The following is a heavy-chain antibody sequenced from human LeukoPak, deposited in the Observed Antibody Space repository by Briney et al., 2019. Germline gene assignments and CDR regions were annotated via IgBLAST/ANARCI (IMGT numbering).Heavy chain of an antibody. V-gene: IGHV4-39*01. Sequence: NPSETLSLTCTVSGGSISSSSYYWGWIRQPQGKGLEWIGSIYYSGSTHYNPSLKSRVTISVDTSKNQFSLKLSSVTAADTAVYYCASPPGIAAAGYFEYWGQGTLVTVSS. CDR3: ASPPGIAAAGYFEY. J-gene: IGHJ4*02. CDR2: IYYSGST. D-gene: IGHD6-13*01. CDR1: GGSISSSSYY.